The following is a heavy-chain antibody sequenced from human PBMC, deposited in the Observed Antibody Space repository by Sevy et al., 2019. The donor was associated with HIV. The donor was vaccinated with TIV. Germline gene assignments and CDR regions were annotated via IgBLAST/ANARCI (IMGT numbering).Heavy chain of an antibody. D-gene: IGHD3-10*01. CDR3: AREGYYYRSGTYRPPNYYGMDV. J-gene: IGHJ6*02. CDR2: ISDYNGYT. CDR1: GYTFSSYG. Sequence: ASVKVSCKASGYTFSSYGISWVRQAPGQGLEWMGWISDYNGYTNYAHKFQGRVTMSTETSTGTAYMGERSRRSDDTAVYFCAREGYYYRSGTYRPPNYYGMDVWGQGTAVTVSS. V-gene: IGHV1-18*01.